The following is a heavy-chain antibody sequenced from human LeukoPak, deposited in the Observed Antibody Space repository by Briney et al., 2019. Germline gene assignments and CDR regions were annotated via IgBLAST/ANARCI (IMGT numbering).Heavy chain of an antibody. V-gene: IGHV4-59*01. CDR2: IYYSGST. CDR3: ARVGGYSDY. J-gene: IGHJ4*02. D-gene: IGHD2-15*01. Sequence: SEALPVTCMVCLCCLSRYYRSELGPPAGRELEWIGYIYYSGSTNYNPSLKSRVTISVDTSKNQFSLKLSTVTAADTAVYYCARVGGYSDYWGQGTLVTVSS. CDR1: LCCLSRYY.